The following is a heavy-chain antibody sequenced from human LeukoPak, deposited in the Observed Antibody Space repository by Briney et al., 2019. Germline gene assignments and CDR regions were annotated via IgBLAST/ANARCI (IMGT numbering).Heavy chain of an antibody. CDR1: GGSISNYF. D-gene: IGHD2/OR15-2a*01. Sequence: SETLSLTCTVSGGSISNYFWSWLRQPPGEGLEWLGCISYTGSTNYAPSLKSRVTMSVGASTDQFSLELSSVTAADTAVYFCAGSKSYFGNFDYWGQGTLVTVSS. V-gene: IGHV4-59*01. CDR2: ISYTGST. J-gene: IGHJ4*02. CDR3: AGSKSYFGNFDY.